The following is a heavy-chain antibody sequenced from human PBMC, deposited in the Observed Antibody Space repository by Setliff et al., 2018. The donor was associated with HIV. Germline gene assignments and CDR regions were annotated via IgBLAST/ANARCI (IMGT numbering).Heavy chain of an antibody. J-gene: IGHJ6*02. CDR3: GASQDSYSYLGYYYSGVNV. Sequence: SVKVSCKTSGGTFRTSVISWVRQAPGQGLEWVGGILPFLGMGDFAQKFQGRVTITADESTSTAYMGLSSLRSDDTAVYYCGASQDSYSYLGYYYSGVNVWGQGTTVTVSS. CDR2: ILPFLGMG. CDR1: GGTFRTSV. D-gene: IGHD3-16*01. V-gene: IGHV1-69*10.